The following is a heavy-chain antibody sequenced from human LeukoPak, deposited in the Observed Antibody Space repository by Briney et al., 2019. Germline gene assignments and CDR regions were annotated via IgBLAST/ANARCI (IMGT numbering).Heavy chain of an antibody. CDR3: ARVNIPVATFDY. Sequence: SSETLSLTCNVSGYSISSTFYGAWIRQPPGKGLEWIATISHSATTYYTPSLKSRLTMSVDTSKNQFSLKLSSVTVADTAVYYCARVNIPVATFDYWGQGTLVTVSS. CDR1: GYSISSTFY. J-gene: IGHJ4*02. V-gene: IGHV4-38-2*02. D-gene: IGHD2/OR15-2a*01. CDR2: ISHSATT.